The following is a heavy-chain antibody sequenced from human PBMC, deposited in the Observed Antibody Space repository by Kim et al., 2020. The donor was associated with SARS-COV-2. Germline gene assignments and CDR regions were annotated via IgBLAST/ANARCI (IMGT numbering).Heavy chain of an antibody. Sequence: ASVKVSCKASGYTFTSYDINWVRQATGQGLEWMGWMNPNSGNKGYAQKFQGRVTMTRNTTISTAYMELSSLRYEDTVVYYCARGVVPAAMIYYYYMDVWGKGTTVTVSS. V-gene: IGHV1-8*01. CDR3: ARGVVPAAMIYYYYMDV. D-gene: IGHD2-2*01. CDR1: GYTFTSYD. CDR2: MNPNSGNK. J-gene: IGHJ6*03.